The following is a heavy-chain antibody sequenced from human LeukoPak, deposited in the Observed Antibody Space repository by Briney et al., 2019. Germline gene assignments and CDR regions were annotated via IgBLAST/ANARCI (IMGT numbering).Heavy chain of an antibody. CDR1: VFTFSRYP. CDR2: ITSTGITT. J-gene: IGHJ4*02. Sequence: GGSLRLSCSASVFTFSRYPMHCVRQSPGKGLEYVSAITSTGITTYYADSVKGRFTISRDNSKNTLYLQMSSLRAEDTAVYYCVKRWSDGDLDYWGQGTLVTVSS. CDR3: VKRWSDGDLDY. V-gene: IGHV3-64D*06. D-gene: IGHD4-17*01.